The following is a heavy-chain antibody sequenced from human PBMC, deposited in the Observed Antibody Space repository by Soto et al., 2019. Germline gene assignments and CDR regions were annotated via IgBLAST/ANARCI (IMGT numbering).Heavy chain of an antibody. Sequence: EVQLLESGGGLVQPGESLRLSCAASGFTFSSYAMSWVRQAPGTGLEWVSVISGSDDSTYYADSVKGRFTISRDNSKNTLYLQMNSLRAEDTAVYYCAKRSSSSTFAYWGQGTLVTVSS. V-gene: IGHV3-23*01. J-gene: IGHJ4*02. CDR1: GFTFSSYA. CDR2: ISGSDDST. D-gene: IGHD6-6*01. CDR3: AKRSSSSTFAY.